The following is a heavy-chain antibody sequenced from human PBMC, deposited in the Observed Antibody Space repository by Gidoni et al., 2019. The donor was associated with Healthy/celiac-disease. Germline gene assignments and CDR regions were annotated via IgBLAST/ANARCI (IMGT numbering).Heavy chain of an antibody. CDR3: ARRADSSGFALDY. V-gene: IGHV3-66*02. Sequence: EVQLVESGGGLVQPGGSLRLSWEASGLTVSSNYMSWVRQAPGKGLEWVSVIYSGGSTYYADSVKGRFTISRDNSKNTLYLQMNSLRAEDTAVYYCARRADSSGFALDYWGQGTLVTVSS. J-gene: IGHJ4*02. CDR2: IYSGGST. CDR1: GLTVSSNY. D-gene: IGHD3-22*01.